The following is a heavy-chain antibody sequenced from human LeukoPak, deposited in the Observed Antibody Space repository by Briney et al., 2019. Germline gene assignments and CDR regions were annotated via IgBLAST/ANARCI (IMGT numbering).Heavy chain of an antibody. D-gene: IGHD1-1*01. CDR3: ARDADGNDQGGFDY. Sequence: QPGGSLRLSCAASGFTFSSYWMHWVRQAPGKGLEWVAVISYDGSNKYYADSVKGRFTISRDNSKNTLYLQMNSLRAEDTAVYYCARDADGNDQGGFDYWGQGTLVTVSS. CDR2: ISYDGSNK. V-gene: IGHV3-30*03. J-gene: IGHJ4*02. CDR1: GFTFSSYW.